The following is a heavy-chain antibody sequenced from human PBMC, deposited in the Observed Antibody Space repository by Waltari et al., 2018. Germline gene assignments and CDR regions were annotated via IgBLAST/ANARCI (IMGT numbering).Heavy chain of an antibody. CDR1: GGSISSSSYY. V-gene: IGHV4-39*07. J-gene: IGHJ5*02. Sequence: QLQLQESGPGLVKPSETLSLTCTVSGGSISSSSYYWGWIRQPPGKGLEWIGSIYYSGSTYYNPSLKSRVTISVDTSKNQFSLKLSSVTAADTAVYYCARVVGGYNQHWFDPWGQGTLVTVSS. CDR2: IYYSGST. CDR3: ARVVGGYNQHWFDP. D-gene: IGHD5-12*01.